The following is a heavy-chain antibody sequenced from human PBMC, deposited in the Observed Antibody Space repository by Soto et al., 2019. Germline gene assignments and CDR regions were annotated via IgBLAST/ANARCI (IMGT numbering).Heavy chain of an antibody. D-gene: IGHD3-3*01. CDR3: AREIRSGKAFDI. CDR2: INPNSGGT. J-gene: IGHJ3*02. CDR1: GYTFTGYY. Sequence: ASVKVSCKASGYTFTGYYMHWVRQAPGQGLEWMGWINPNSGGTNYAQKFQGRATMTRDTSISTAYMELSRLRSDDTAVYYCAREIRSGKAFDIWGQGTMVTVSS. V-gene: IGHV1-2*02.